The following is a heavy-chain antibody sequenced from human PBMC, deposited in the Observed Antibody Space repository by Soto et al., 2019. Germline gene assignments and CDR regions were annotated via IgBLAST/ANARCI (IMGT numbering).Heavy chain of an antibody. D-gene: IGHD4-17*01. J-gene: IGHJ6*02. Sequence: SETLSLTCTVSGGSISSYYWSWIRQPPGKGLEWIGYIYYSGSTNYNPSLKIRVTISVDTSKNQFSLKLSSVTAADTAVYYCARNPSHDYGDYYYYYGMDVWGQGTTVTVSS. V-gene: IGHV4-59*01. CDR3: ARNPSHDYGDYYYYYGMDV. CDR2: IYYSGST. CDR1: GGSISSYY.